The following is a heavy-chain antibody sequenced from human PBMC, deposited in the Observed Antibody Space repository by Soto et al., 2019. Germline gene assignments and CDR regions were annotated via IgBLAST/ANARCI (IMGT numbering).Heavy chain of an antibody. CDR3: ARHWAKYGDSFNNYYYYGMDA. Sequence: SETLSLTCTVSGGSISSSSYYWGWIRQPPGKGLEWIGSIYYSGSTYYNPSLKSRVTISVDTSKNQFSLKLSSVTAADTAVYYCARHWAKYGDSFNNYYYYGMDAWGQGTTVTSP. CDR1: GGSISSSSYY. V-gene: IGHV4-39*01. J-gene: IGHJ6*02. CDR2: IYYSGST. D-gene: IGHD4-17*01.